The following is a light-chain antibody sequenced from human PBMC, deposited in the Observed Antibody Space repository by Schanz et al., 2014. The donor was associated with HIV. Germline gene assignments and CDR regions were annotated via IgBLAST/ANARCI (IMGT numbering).Light chain of an antibody. V-gene: IGLV2-14*02. CDR3: CSYTTTSTYV. J-gene: IGLJ1*01. Sequence: QSALTQPASVSGSPGQSITISCTGTRNDVGTYNLVSWYQQHPGKAPQLMIYEVTKRPSGVSDRFSGSKSGTSASLAIAGLQAEDEADYYCCSYTTTSTYVFGAGTKLTVL. CDR2: EVT. CDR1: RNDVGTYNL.